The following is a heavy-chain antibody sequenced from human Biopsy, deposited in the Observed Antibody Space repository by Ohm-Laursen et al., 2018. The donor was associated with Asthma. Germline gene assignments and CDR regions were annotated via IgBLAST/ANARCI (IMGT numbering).Heavy chain of an antibody. CDR3: ARPYYDSSGYYYENLSFDY. Sequence: GASVKVSCKASGYTFTSYYMHWVRQAPGQGLEWMGRINPNSGGTNYAQKFQGRVTMTRDTSISTAYMELSRLRSDDTAVYYCARPYYDSSGYYYENLSFDYWGQGTLVTVSS. V-gene: IGHV1-2*06. D-gene: IGHD3-22*01. CDR2: INPNSGGT. CDR1: GYTFTSYY. J-gene: IGHJ4*02.